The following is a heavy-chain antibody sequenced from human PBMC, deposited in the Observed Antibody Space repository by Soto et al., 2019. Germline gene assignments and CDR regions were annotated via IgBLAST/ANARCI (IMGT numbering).Heavy chain of an antibody. V-gene: IGHV3-30*18. CDR1: GFTFSSYG. J-gene: IGHJ6*03. CDR2: ISYDGSNK. D-gene: IGHD6-6*01. Sequence: QVQLVESGGGVVQPGRSLRLSCAASGFTFSSYGMHWVRQAPGKGLEWVAVISYDGSNKYYADSVKGRFTISRDNSKITLYLQMNSLRAEDTAVYYCAKDGREGVPLYYYYYYMDVWGKGTTVTVSS. CDR3: AKDGREGVPLYYYYYYMDV.